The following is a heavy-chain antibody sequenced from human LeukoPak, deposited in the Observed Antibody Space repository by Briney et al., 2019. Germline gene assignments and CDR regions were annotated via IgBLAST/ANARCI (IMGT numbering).Heavy chain of an antibody. Sequence: GGSLRLSCAASGFPFSSYGMHWVRQAPGKGLEWVAFIRHDGGYKYSADSVKGRFTISRDNSKKTLYLQMISLRDDDTAVYYCAKTKEGHMILGTFDYWGQGTLVTVSS. CDR1: GFPFSSYG. D-gene: IGHD3-16*01. V-gene: IGHV3-30*02. J-gene: IGHJ4*02. CDR2: IRHDGGYK. CDR3: AKTKEGHMILGTFDY.